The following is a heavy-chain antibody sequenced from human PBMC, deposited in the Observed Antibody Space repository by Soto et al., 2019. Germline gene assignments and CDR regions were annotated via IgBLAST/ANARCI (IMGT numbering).Heavy chain of an antibody. Sequence: QVHLHESGPGLVKPSETLSLTCTVSNDSISNYYWNWIRQSPGKGLEWIGYISYPGTTHYNPSLKSRVAISLDTSKKQFSLTLSSVTAADTAVYFCARGGVMVTDNWLDPWGQGTLVTVSS. V-gene: IGHV4-59*08. CDR3: ARGGVMVTDNWLDP. J-gene: IGHJ5*02. D-gene: IGHD2-21*02. CDR1: NDSISNYY. CDR2: ISYPGTT.